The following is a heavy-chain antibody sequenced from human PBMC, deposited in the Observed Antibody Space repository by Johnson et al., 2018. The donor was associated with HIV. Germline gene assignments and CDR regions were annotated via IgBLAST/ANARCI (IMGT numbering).Heavy chain of an antibody. CDR3: ARDSSPTSYYDSSDAFDV. CDR1: GFTFSSYE. J-gene: IGHJ3*01. Sequence: EVQLVESGGGLVQPGGSLRLSCAASGFTFSSYEMNWVRQAPGKGLEWVSYISSSGSTIYYADSVKGRFSISRDNAKNSLYLQMNSLRAEDTAVYYCARDSSPTSYYDSSDAFDVWGQGTMVTVSS. V-gene: IGHV3-48*03. CDR2: ISSSGSTI. D-gene: IGHD3-22*01.